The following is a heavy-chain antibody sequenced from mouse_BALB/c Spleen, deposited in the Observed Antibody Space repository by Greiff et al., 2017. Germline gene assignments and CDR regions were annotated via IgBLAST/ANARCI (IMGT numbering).Heavy chain of an antibody. D-gene: IGHD1-1*01. CDR2: INSNGGST. CDR1: GFTFSSYY. Sequence: EVQLVESGGGLVKLGGSLKLSCAASGFTFSSYYMSWVRQTPEKRLELVAAINSNGGSTYYPDTVKGRFTISRDNAKNTLYLQMSSLKSEDTALYYCARQDYYGSSPYYYAMDYWGQGTSVTVSS. V-gene: IGHV5-6-2*01. CDR3: ARQDYYGSSPYYYAMDY. J-gene: IGHJ4*01.